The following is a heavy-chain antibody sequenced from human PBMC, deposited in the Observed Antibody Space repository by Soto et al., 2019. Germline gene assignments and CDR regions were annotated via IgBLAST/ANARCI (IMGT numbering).Heavy chain of an antibody. CDR2: IYYSGST. J-gene: IGHJ3*02. Sequence: PSETLSLTCSVSADSISSDYWSWIRQPPGKGLEWIGYIYYSGSTNYNPSLKSRVTISVDTSKNQFSLRLSSVTAADTAMYYCARLYCSGGTCDAFDIWGQGTMVTVSS. CDR3: ARLYCSGGTCDAFDI. V-gene: IGHV4-59*13. CDR1: ADSISSDY. D-gene: IGHD2-15*01.